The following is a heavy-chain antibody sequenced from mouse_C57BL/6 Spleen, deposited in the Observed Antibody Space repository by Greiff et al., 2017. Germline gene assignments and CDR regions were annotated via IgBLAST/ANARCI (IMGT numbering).Heavy chain of an antibody. D-gene: IGHD3-2*02. CDR3: ARGGQLRLRGAMDY. CDR1: GYTFTSYW. J-gene: IGHJ4*01. CDR2: IDPSDSYT. Sequence: QVQLQQPGAELVMPGASVKLSCKASGYTFTSYWMHWVKQRPGQGLEWIGEIDPSDSYTNYNQKFKGKSTLTVDKYSSTAYMQLSSLTSEDSAVYYFARGGQLRLRGAMDYWGQGTSVTVSS. V-gene: IGHV1-69*01.